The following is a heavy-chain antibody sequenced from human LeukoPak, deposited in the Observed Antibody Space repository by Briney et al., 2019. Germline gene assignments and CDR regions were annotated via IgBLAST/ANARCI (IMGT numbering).Heavy chain of an antibody. D-gene: IGHD7-27*01. V-gene: IGHV4-59*01. J-gene: IGHJ2*01. CDR2: IYYSGST. Sequence: PSETLSLTCTVSSGSISSYYWSWIRQPPGKGLEGIGYIYYSGSTNYNPSLKSRVTISVDTSKNQFSLKLSSVTAADTAGYYCARGHLPTTYWGAWYFDLWGRGTLVTVSS. CDR1: SGSISSYY. CDR3: ARGHLPTTYWGAWYFDL.